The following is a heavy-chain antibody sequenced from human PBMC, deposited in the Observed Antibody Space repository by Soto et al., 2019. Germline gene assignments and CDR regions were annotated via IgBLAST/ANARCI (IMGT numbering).Heavy chain of an antibody. D-gene: IGHD1-26*01. Sequence: SETLSLTCAVSGDYISSSEWWSWVRQPPGKGLEWIGEIYHSGSTNYNPSLKSRVIISVDKSKNQFSLKLSSVTDADTAVSAAVIEFSCRENWF. CDR2: IYHSGST. CDR1: GDYISSSEW. J-gene: IGHJ5*01. CDR3: VIEFSCRENWF. V-gene: IGHV4-4*02.